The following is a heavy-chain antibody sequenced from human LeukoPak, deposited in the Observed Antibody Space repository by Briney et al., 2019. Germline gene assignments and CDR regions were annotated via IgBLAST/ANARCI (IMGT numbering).Heavy chain of an antibody. CDR3: ARVSDDSSGYYHY. J-gene: IGHJ4*02. CDR1: GASISSYY. CDR2: IYYSGST. D-gene: IGHD3-22*01. Sequence: TSETLSLTCTVSGASISSYYWSWIRQPPGKGLEWIGYIYYSGSTNYNPSLKSGVPISVDTSKNQFSLKLSSVTAADTAVYYCARVSDDSSGYYHYWGQGTLVTVSS. V-gene: IGHV4-59*01.